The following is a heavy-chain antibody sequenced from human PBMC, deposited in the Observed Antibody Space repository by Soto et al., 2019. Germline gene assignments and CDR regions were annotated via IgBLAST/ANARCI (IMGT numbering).Heavy chain of an antibody. V-gene: IGHV4-34*01. J-gene: IGHJ4*02. CDR3: ARGLRAIGLYDSSGYYEDY. CDR1: GGSFSGYY. D-gene: IGHD3-22*01. CDR2: INHSGST. Sequence: PSETLSLTCAVYGGSFSGYYWSWIRQPPGKGLEWIGEINHSGSTNYNPSLKSRVTISVDTSKNQFSLKLSSVTAADTAVYFCARGLRAIGLYDSSGYYEDYWGQGTLVTVSS.